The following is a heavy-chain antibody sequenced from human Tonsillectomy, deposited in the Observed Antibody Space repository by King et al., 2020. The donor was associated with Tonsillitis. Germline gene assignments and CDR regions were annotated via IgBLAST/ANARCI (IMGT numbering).Heavy chain of an antibody. CDR2: IYYSGST. J-gene: IGHJ4*02. Sequence: QLQESGPGLVKPSKTLSLTCTVSGGSISSGGYYWSWIRQHPGKGLEWIGYIYYSGSTYYHPSLKSRLTISVDTSKKQFSLKLSSVTAADTAVYYCARHEWLLSFDYWGQGTLVTVSS. CDR1: GGSISSGGYY. CDR3: ARHEWLLSFDY. V-gene: IGHV4-31*03. D-gene: IGHD3-3*01.